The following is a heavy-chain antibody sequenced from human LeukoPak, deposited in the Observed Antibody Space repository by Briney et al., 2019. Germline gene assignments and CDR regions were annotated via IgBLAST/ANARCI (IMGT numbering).Heavy chain of an antibody. CDR1: GGSISSGSYY. CDR2: IYTSGST. CDR3: ARSTEWLSIVPFDY. D-gene: IGHD3-3*01. J-gene: IGHJ4*02. Sequence: SETLSLTCTVSGGSISSGSYYWSWIRQPAGKGLEWIGRIYTSGSTNYNPSLKGRVTISVDTSKNQFSLKLSSVTAADTAVYYCARSTEWLSIVPFDYWGQGTLVTVSS. V-gene: IGHV4-61*02.